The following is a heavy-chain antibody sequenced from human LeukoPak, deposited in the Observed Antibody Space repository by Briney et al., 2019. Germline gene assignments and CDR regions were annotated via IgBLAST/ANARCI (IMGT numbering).Heavy chain of an antibody. D-gene: IGHD6-13*01. V-gene: IGHV1-8*03. CDR1: GYTFTSYD. Sequence: ASVEVSCKASGYTFTSYDIHWVRQATGQGLEWMGWMNPNSGNTGYAQKLQGRVTITRNTSISTAYMELSSLRSEDTAVYYCARGDSSSFNWFDPWGQGTLVTVSS. CDR2: MNPNSGNT. J-gene: IGHJ5*02. CDR3: ARGDSSSFNWFDP.